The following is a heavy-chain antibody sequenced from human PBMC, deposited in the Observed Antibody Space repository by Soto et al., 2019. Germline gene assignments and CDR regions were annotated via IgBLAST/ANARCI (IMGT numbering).Heavy chain of an antibody. CDR1: GFTFSTYW. D-gene: IGHD3-22*01. Sequence: GGSLRLSCAASGFTFSTYWMHWVRQAPGKGLVWVSRINSDGSTTTYADSVKGRFTISRDTSKNALFLQMNSLRAEDTAMYYCARDSSDYVLDVWGQGTTVTVSS. V-gene: IGHV3-74*01. CDR2: INSDGSTT. CDR3: ARDSSDYVLDV. J-gene: IGHJ6*02.